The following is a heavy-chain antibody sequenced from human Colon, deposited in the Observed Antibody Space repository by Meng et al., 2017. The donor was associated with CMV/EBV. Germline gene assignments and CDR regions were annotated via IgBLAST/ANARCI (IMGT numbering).Heavy chain of an antibody. J-gene: IGHJ6*02. CDR3: ARAGGLVWYYGMDV. V-gene: IGHV1-2*02. D-gene: IGHD6-19*01. CDR2: INPASGDT. CDR1: GYSFTGQY. Sequence: ASVKVSCKASGYSFTGQYMHWVRQAPGQGLEWMGWINPASGDTNYAETFQDRVTMTRDTSISTAYMELSGLRSDDTAVYYCARAGGLVWYYGMDVWGQGTTVTVSS.